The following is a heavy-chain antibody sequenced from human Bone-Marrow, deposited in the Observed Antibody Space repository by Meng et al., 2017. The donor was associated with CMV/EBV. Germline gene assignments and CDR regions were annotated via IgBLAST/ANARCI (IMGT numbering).Heavy chain of an antibody. D-gene: IGHD3-22*01. V-gene: IGHV3-33*01. Sequence: GMNWVRQAPGKGLEWVAVIWYDGRNKYYADSVKGRFTISRDNSKNTLYLQMNSLRAEDTAVYYCASSWGYAYYYDSSGPSAGAFDIWGQGTMVTVSS. CDR1: G. J-gene: IGHJ3*02. CDR3: ASSWGYAYYYDSSGPSAGAFDI. CDR2: IWYDGRNK.